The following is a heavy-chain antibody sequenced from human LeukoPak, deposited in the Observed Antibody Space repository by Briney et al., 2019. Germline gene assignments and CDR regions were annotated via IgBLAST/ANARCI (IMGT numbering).Heavy chain of an antibody. CDR1: GFTFSSYA. D-gene: IGHD3-10*01. J-gene: IGHJ4*02. CDR2: ISGSGGST. CDR3: AKSPYMVRGVIDYFDY. V-gene: IGHV3-23*01. Sequence: SGGSLRLSCAVSGFTFSSYAMSWVHQAPGKGLEWVSAISGSGGSTYYADSVKGRFTISRDNSKNTLYLQMNSLRAEDTAVYYCAKSPYMVRGVIDYFDYWGQGTLVTVSS.